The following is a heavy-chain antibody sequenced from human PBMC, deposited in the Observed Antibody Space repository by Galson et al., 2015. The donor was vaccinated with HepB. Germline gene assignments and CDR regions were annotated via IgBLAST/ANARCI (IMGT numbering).Heavy chain of an antibody. J-gene: IGHJ4*02. V-gene: IGHV3-30*14. Sequence: SLRLSCADYGFTFSSYAMHWVRQAPGKGLEWVAVISYDGSNKYYADSVKGRFTISRDNSKITLYLQMNSLRAEDTAVYYCARDQFRTPNYYDRSGSPFDYWGQGTLVTVSS. CDR3: ARDQFRTPNYYDRSGSPFDY. D-gene: IGHD3-22*01. CDR1: GFTFSSYA. CDR2: ISYDGSNK.